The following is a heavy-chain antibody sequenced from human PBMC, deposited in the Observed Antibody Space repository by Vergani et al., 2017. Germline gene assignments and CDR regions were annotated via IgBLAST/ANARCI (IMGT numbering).Heavy chain of an antibody. Sequence: EVQLVESGGGLVQPGGSLRLSCAASGFTFSSYEMNWVRQAPGKGLEWVSYISSSGSTIYYADSVKGRFTISSDNAKNSLYLQMNSLRAEDTAVYYCARGLRGLEWSKLYYWGQGTLVTVSS. CDR1: GFTFSSYE. D-gene: IGHD3-3*01. J-gene: IGHJ4*02. CDR3: ARGLRGLEWSKLYY. V-gene: IGHV3-48*03. CDR2: ISSSGSTI.